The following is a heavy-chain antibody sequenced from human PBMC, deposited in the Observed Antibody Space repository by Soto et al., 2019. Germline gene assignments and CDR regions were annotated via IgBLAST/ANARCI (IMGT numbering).Heavy chain of an antibody. CDR1: GGSISSGGYY. J-gene: IGHJ3*02. CDR3: ARVGGYCSGGSCYFSAFDI. CDR2: INHSGST. Sequence: NPSETLSLTCTVSGGSISSGGYYWSWIRQHPGKDMEWIGYINHSGSTNYNPSLKSRVTISVDTSKNQFSLKLSSVTAAYTAVYYCARVGGYCSGGSCYFSAFDIWGQGTMVTVSS. D-gene: IGHD2-15*01. V-gene: IGHV4-31*03.